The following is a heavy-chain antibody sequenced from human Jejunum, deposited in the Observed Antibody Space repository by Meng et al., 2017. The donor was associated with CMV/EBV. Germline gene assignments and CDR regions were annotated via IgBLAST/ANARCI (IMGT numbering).Heavy chain of an antibody. CDR1: GNTFTSSY. CDR2: INPSGGST. Sequence: SGNTFTSSYMHWVRQAPGQGLEWMGLINPSGGSTSYAQKFQGRVTMTRDTSTSMVFMDLSSLRSEDTAVYYCARQGGYSGSSFDYWGQGTLVTVSS. D-gene: IGHD6-6*01. J-gene: IGHJ4*02. V-gene: IGHV1-46*01. CDR3: ARQGGYSGSSFDY.